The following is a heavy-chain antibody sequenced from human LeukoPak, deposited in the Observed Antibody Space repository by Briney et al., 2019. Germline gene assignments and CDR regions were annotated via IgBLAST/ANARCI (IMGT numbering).Heavy chain of an antibody. Sequence: GGSLRLSCAVSGLTVIINYMSWVRQAPGKGLEWVSLIYTSGSTYYADSVKGRFTISRDNSKNTLYLQMNSLTAEDTAVYYCARTFLSGDGYKVGYFDYWGQGTLVTVSS. V-gene: IGHV3-53*01. CDR2: IYTSGST. CDR3: ARTFLSGDGYKVGYFDY. J-gene: IGHJ4*02. CDR1: GLTVIINY. D-gene: IGHD5-24*01.